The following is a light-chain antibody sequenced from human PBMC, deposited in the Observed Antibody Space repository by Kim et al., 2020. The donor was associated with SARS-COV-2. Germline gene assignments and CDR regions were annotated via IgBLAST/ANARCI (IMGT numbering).Light chain of an antibody. J-gene: IGKJ1*01. V-gene: IGKV1-27*01. CDR3: QKYTTAPWT. CDR1: QGIATY. CDR2: AAS. Sequence: DIQMTQSPSSLSASVGDRVTITCRASQGIATYLAWYQQKPGKAPKLLIYAASTLQSGVPSRFTGSGSGTDFALTISSLQPEDVATYYCQKYTTAPWTFGPGTKVDIK.